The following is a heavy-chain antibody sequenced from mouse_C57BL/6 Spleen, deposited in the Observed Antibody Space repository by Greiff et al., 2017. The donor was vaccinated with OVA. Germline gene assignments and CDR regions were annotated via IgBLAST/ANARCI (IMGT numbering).Heavy chain of an antibody. CDR1: GYTFTSYW. CDR3: ARAYYYGSSPFFDY. J-gene: IGHJ2*01. D-gene: IGHD1-1*01. V-gene: IGHV1-64*01. Sequence: QVQLQQPGAELVKPGASVKLSCKASGYTFTSYWMHWVKQRPGQGLEWIGMIHPNSGSTNYNEKFKSKATLTVDKSSSTAYMQLSSLTSEYSAVYYCARAYYYGSSPFFDYWGQGTTLTVSS. CDR2: IHPNSGST.